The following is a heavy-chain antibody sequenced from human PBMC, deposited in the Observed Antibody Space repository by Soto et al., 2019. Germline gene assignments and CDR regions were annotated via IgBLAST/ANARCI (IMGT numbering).Heavy chain of an antibody. CDR3: ARDNMEQRLASYGMDV. D-gene: IGHD6-25*01. V-gene: IGHV6-1*01. J-gene: IGHJ6*02. CDR1: GDSVSSNSAA. Sequence: SQTLSLTCASSGDSVSSNSAAWNWIRPSPSRGLEWLGRTYYRSKWYNDYAVSVKSRITINPDTSKNQFSLQLNSVTPEDTAVYYCARDNMEQRLASYGMDVSGQGTTVTLS. CDR2: TYYRSKWYN.